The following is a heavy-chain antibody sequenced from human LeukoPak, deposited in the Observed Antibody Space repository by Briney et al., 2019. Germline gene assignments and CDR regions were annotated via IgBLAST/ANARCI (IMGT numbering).Heavy chain of an antibody. CDR2: ISGSGGST. D-gene: IGHD3-10*01. V-gene: IGHV3-23*01. CDR1: GFTFSSYA. Sequence: GGSLRLSCAASGFTFSSYAMSWVRQAPGKGLEWVSGISGSGGSTYYADSVKGRFTISRDNSKNRLYLQMNSLRAEDTAVYYCAKRPRGNYLDPFDYWGEGTLVTVPS. CDR3: AKRPRGNYLDPFDY. J-gene: IGHJ4*02.